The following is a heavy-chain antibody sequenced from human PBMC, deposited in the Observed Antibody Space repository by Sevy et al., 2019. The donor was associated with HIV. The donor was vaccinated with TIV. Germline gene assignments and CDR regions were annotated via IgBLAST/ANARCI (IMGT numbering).Heavy chain of an antibody. V-gene: IGHV1-69*13. D-gene: IGHD5-12*01. Sequence: ASVKVSCKASGGTFSSYAISWVRQAPGQGLEWMGGIIPIFGTANYAQKFQGRVTITAEESTGTDYMELSSLRSEDTAVYYCARGARGYSGYDSYYFDYWGQGTLVTVSS. CDR3: ARGARGYSGYDSYYFDY. CDR1: GGTFSSYA. CDR2: IIPIFGTA. J-gene: IGHJ4*02.